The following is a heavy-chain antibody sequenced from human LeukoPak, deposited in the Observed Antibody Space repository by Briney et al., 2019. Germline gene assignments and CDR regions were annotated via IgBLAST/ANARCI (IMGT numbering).Heavy chain of an antibody. V-gene: IGHV3-66*01. CDR1: GFTVTSKH. D-gene: IGHD4-17*01. CDR3: ARRRGDYGEGELDY. Sequence: GGSLRLSCAASGFTVTSKHMRWVRQAPGKGLECISLFKNDGTPSYADSVKDRFFISRDDSRNTVYLQMNGLRAEDTAVYYCARRRGDYGEGELDYWGQGTLVTVSS. CDR2: FKNDGTP. J-gene: IGHJ4*02.